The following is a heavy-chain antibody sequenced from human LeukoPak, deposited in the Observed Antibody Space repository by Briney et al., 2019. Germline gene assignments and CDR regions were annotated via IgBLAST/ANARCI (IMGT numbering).Heavy chain of an antibody. CDR2: IYHSGST. V-gene: IGHV4-38-2*01. CDR3: ARHGDRSSTSCYNGILDY. CDR1: GYSISSGYY. J-gene: IGHJ4*02. D-gene: IGHD2-2*02. Sequence: PSETLSLTCAVSGYSISSGYYWGWIRQPPGKGLEWIGSIYHSGSTYCNPSLKSRVTISVDTSKNQFSLKLSSVTAADTAVYYCARHGDRSSTSCYNGILDYWGQGTLVTVSS.